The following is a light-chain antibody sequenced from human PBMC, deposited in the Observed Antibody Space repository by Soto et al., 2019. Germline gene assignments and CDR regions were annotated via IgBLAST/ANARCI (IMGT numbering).Light chain of an antibody. CDR1: QSVSSS. V-gene: IGKV3-11*01. CDR3: QQRSNWPPWT. Sequence: EIVLTQSPATLSLSPGERATLSCRASQSVSSSLAWYQQRPGQAPRLLIYDASSRPTGIPARFSGGGSGTDFTLTISSLEPEDFAVYYCQQRSNWPPWTFGQGTKVEIK. J-gene: IGKJ1*01. CDR2: DAS.